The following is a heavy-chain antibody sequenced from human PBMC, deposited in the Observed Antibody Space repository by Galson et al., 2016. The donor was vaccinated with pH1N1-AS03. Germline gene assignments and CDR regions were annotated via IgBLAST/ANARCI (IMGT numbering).Heavy chain of an antibody. CDR1: GFTFSSHS. D-gene: IGHD3-16*01. CDR3: ARETIRGGEFDL. CDR2: ISYHGNNK. Sequence: SLRLSCAASGFTFSSHSMHWARQAPDEGLEWVAGISYHGNNKFYAHSVKGRFTISRDSLQNTLDLQMNSLSAEVSAVYFCARETIRGGEFDLWGRGTVVTVSS. J-gene: IGHJ3*01. V-gene: IGHV3-30-3*01.